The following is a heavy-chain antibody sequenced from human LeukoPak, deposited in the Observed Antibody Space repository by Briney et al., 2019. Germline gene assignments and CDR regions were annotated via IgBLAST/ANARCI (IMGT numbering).Heavy chain of an antibody. V-gene: IGHV3-64*01. J-gene: IGHJ4*02. CDR2: ISSNGGTT. CDR1: GFTFSNYA. CDR3: TRGSGFRSFFDY. Sequence: GGSLRLSCAASGFTFSNYAMHWVRQAPGKRLEYVSAISSNGGTTYYANSVKGRFTISRDNSENTLYLQMGSLRTEDMAMYYCTRGSGFRSFFDYWGLGTLVTVSS. D-gene: IGHD1-26*01.